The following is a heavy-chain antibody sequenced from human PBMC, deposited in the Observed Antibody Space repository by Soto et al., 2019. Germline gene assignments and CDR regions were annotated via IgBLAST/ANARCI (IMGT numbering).Heavy chain of an antibody. CDR1: GFTFSRFG. CDR2: RSYDGSSR. CDR3: EKDLYGSETYTYYCGLEV. D-gene: IGHD3-10*01. J-gene: IGHJ6*02. Sequence: PGGSLRLSCAASGFTFSRFGMHWLRQAPGKGLEGVAVRSYDGSSRFYADSVKGRFTISIDNSKNTLYLQMNSLRPEDTAVYYCEKDLYGSETYTYYCGLEVWGQGTTVTVSS. V-gene: IGHV3-30*18.